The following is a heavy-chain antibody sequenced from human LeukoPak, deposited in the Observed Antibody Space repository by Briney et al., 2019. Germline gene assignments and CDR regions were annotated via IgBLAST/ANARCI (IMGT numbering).Heavy chain of an antibody. D-gene: IGHD3-16*02. J-gene: IGHJ6*03. CDR2: IYYSGST. CDR1: GGSISSGGYS. Sequence: SEALSLTCAVSGGSISSGGYSWSWIRQPPGKGLEWIGYIYYSGSTYYNPSLKSRVTISVDTSKNQFSLKLSSVTAADTAVYYCARVVMITFGGVIEGDYYYMDVWGKGTTVTVSS. CDR3: ARVVMITFGGVIEGDYYYMDV. V-gene: IGHV4-30-4*07.